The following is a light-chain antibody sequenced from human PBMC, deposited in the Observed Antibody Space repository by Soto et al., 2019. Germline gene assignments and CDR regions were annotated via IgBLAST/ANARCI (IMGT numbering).Light chain of an antibody. Sequence: EIVLTQSPGTLSLSPGERATLSCRASQSVSSSLAWYQQKPGQAPRLLIYGASSRATGIPDRFSGGGSGPDFTLTISRLEPEDCAVYFCQHYGSSRTFGQGTKVEIK. CDR1: QSVSSS. CDR2: GAS. J-gene: IGKJ1*01. V-gene: IGKV3-20*01. CDR3: QHYGSSRT.